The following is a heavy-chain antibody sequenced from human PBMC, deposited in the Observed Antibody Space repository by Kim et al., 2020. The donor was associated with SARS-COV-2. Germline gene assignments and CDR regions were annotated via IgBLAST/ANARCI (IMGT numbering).Heavy chain of an antibody. CDR2: TSYDGGNI. CDR3: AKALDYKYESSGDY. J-gene: IGHJ4*02. V-gene: IGHV3-30*18. D-gene: IGHD3-22*01. CDR1: GFRFSTYG. Sequence: GGSLRLSCAASGFRFSTYGMHWVRQAPGKGLEWVALTSYDGGNIYHADSVRGRFTVSRDNSKNTVYLQMNSLRDDDTAVYFCAKALDYKYESSGDYWDQGTLVTVSS.